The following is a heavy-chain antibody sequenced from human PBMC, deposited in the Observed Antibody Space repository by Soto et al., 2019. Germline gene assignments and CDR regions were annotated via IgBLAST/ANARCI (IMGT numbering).Heavy chain of an antibody. CDR3: ARGYRSSSGRFEN. D-gene: IGHD6-6*01. Sequence: ASCRAPGAPLSSSAISWVRQAPGQGLEWMGGIIPIFGTPSYAQTFQGRVTITADESTSTAYMQLSSLRSDDTAVYYGARGYRSSSGRFENWGQGTLVTVSS. CDR1: GAPLSSSA. J-gene: IGHJ4*02. V-gene: IGHV1-69*01. CDR2: IIPIFGTP.